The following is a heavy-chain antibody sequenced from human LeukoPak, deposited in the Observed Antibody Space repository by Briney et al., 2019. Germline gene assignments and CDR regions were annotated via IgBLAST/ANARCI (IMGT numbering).Heavy chain of an antibody. CDR1: GFPFISYT. CDR2: MSYDGSHK. D-gene: IGHD6-19*01. V-gene: IGHV3-30*04. Sequence: GGSLRLSCVVSGFPFISYTMHWVRQAPGKGLEWVAVMSYDGSHKFHADSVKGRFTISRDNSKNTVYLQVNSLRAEDTAVYYCAKDGDSSGWLEYFQHWGQGTLVTVSS. CDR3: AKDGDSSGWLEYFQH. J-gene: IGHJ1*01.